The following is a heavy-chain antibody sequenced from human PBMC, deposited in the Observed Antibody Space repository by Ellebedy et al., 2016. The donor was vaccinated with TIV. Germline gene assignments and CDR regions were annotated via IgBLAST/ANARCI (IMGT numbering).Heavy chain of an antibody. CDR2: ISAYNGNT. CDR1: GYTFTSYG. CDR3: ARGAPGRRSNWFDP. D-gene: IGHD1-1*01. J-gene: IGHJ5*02. V-gene: IGHV1-18*01. Sequence: ASVTVSCXASGYTFTSYGISWVRQAPGQGLEWMGWISAYNGNTNYAQKLQGRVTMTTDTSTSTAYMELRSLRSEDTAVYYCARGAPGRRSNWFDPWGQGTLVTVSS.